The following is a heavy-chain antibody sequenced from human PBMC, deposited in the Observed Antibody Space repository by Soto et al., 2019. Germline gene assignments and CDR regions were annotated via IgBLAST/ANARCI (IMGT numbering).Heavy chain of an antibody. CDR3: TTLRLDP. CDR2: VNPNTGLT. CDR1: GYTFTALY. J-gene: IGHJ5*02. V-gene: IGHV1-2*02. D-gene: IGHD3-9*01. Sequence: SVKVSCKASGYTFTALYMNWVRQAPGQGLEWMGWVNPNTGLTKYAQKFQGRVSMTRDTSINTAYMELSGLTSDDTAVYYCTTLRLDPWGQGTLVTVYS.